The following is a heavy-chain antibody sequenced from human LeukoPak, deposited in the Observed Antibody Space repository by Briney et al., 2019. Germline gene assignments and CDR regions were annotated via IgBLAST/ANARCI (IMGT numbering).Heavy chain of an antibody. V-gene: IGHV1-2*02. D-gene: IGHD7-27*01. Sequence: GASVKASCKASGYTFTDYYIHWVRQAPGQGLEYMGWISPNSGGTNYAQMFQGRVTMTSDTSINTAFMELRSLRSDDTAVFYCARDSTGGYPDYWGQGTLVTVSA. CDR1: GYTFTDYY. J-gene: IGHJ4*02. CDR3: ARDSTGGYPDY. CDR2: ISPNSGGT.